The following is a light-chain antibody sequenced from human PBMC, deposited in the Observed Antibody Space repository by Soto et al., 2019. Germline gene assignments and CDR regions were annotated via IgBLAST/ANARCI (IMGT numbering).Light chain of an antibody. J-gene: IGLJ2*01. CDR3: SSYAGSNNVV. CDR2: EVS. CDR1: SSDVGAYNH. Sequence: QSALTQPPSASGSPGQSVTISCTGTSSDVGAYNHVSWYQQNPGKAPKLMIYEVSKRPSGVPDRFSGSKSGDTASLTVSGLQAEDDADYYCSSYAGSNNVVFGGGTKVTV. V-gene: IGLV2-8*01.